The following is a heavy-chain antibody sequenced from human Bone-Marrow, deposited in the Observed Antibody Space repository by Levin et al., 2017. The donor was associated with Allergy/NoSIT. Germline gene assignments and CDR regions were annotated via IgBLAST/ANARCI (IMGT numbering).Heavy chain of an antibody. CDR1: GFTFDDYA. D-gene: IGHD3/OR15-3a*01. CDR2: IIWNSGKS. CDR3: AKDYGTGIPYYYGIAV. J-gene: IGHJ6*02. Sequence: QAGGSLRLSCAASGFTFDDYAMHWVRQVPGKGLEWVSGIIWNSGKSVYADSVKGRFAMSRDNAKKSLYLQMNSLGVEDTALYYCAKDYGTGIPYYYGIAVWGQGTTVTVSS. V-gene: IGHV3-9*01.